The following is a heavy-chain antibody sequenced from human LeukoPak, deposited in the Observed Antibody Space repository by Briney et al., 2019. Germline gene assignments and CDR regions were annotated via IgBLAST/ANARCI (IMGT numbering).Heavy chain of an antibody. CDR3: ARGSSGWYKEYNWFDP. CDR2: ISYDGSNK. CDR1: GFTFSSYA. Sequence: GGSLRLSCAASGFTFSSYAMHWVRQAPGKGLEWVAVISYDGSNKYYADSVKGRFTISRDNSKNTLYLQMNSLRAEDTAVYYCARGSSGWYKEYNWFDPWGQGTLVTVSS. D-gene: IGHD6-19*01. V-gene: IGHV3-30-3*01. J-gene: IGHJ5*02.